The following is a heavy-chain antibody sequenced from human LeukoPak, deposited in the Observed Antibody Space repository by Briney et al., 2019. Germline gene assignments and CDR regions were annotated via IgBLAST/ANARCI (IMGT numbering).Heavy chain of an antibody. CDR2: IRSKANNDAT. V-gene: IGHV3-73*01. J-gene: IGHJ4*02. CDR1: GFTFSTYW. Sequence: SGGSLRLSCAASGFTFSTYWMSWVRQASGKGLEWVGRIRSKANNDATAYAASVKGRFTISRDDSKNTAYLQMNSLKTEDTAVYYCTRPDDYGDYWGQGTLVTVSS. CDR3: TRPDDYGDY.